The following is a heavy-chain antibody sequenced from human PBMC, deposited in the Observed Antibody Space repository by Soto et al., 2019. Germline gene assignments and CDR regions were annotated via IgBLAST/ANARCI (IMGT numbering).Heavy chain of an antibody. CDR1: GGSISSSNW. J-gene: IGHJ4*02. CDR3: ARHYAVVLYYFDY. V-gene: IGHV4-4*02. D-gene: IGHD2-21*01. CDR2: IYHSGST. Sequence: SETLSRTCAVSGGSISSSNWWSWVRQPPGKGLEWIGEIYHSGSTNYNPSLKSRVTISVDKSKNQFSLKLSSVTAADTAVYYCARHYAVVLYYFDYWGQGTLVTVSS.